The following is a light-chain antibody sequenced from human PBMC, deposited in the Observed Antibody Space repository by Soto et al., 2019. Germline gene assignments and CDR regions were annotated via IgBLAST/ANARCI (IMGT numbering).Light chain of an antibody. CDR1: SSDVGSYNL. CDR3: CSYVGSGTWV. V-gene: IGLV2-23*02. Sequence: QSALTQPATVSGSPGQSITISCTGTSSDVGSYNLVSWYQQHPGKAPKFMISEVTKRPLGVSTRFSGSKSGNTASLTISCLQADDEYDYYCCSYVGSGTWVFGGGTKLTVL. CDR2: EVT. J-gene: IGLJ3*02.